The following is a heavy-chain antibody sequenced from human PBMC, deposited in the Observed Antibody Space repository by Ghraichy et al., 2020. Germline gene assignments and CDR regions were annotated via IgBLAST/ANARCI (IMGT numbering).Heavy chain of an antibody. V-gene: IGHV4-39*07. J-gene: IGHJ4*02. D-gene: IGHD6-13*01. CDR2: IYYSGST. CDR3: ARIQGSSWYPDY. Sequence: LSLTCTVSGGSISSSSYYWGWIRQPPGKGLEWIGSIYYSGSTYYKPSLKSRVTISVDTSKNQFSLKLSSVTAADTAVYYCARIQGSSWYPDYWGQGTLVTVSS. CDR1: GGSISSSSYY.